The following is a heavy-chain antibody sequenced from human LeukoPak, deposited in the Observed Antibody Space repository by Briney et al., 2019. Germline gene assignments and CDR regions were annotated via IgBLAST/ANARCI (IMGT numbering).Heavy chain of an antibody. CDR1: GFTFSSYA. CDR3: VREKYCTPTDCLHGRFYFNC. J-gene: IGHJ4*02. CDR2: ISYDGRNE. V-gene: IGHV3-30*04. Sequence: GGSLRLSCAASGFTFSSYAMHWVRQAPGKGLEWVAVISYDGRNENHAESVKGRFTISRDNSKNTLYLQMNTLRTEDTALYYCVREKYCTPTDCLHGRFYFNCWXQGTLVTVSS. D-gene: IGHD2-8*01.